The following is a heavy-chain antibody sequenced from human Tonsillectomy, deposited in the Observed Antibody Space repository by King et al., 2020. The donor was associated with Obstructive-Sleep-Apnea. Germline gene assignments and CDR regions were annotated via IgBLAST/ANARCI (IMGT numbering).Heavy chain of an antibody. V-gene: IGHV3-30*04. D-gene: IGHD3-3*01. CDR1: AFTFSTYA. Sequence: VQLVESGGGVVQPGRSLRLSCAASAFTFSTYAMHWVRQAPGKGLEWVAVISYDGSNKYYADSVKGRFTISRDNSKKTLYLQMNSLRAEDTAVYYCARDRSRPKTADALRFLEWLLTGWGMDVWGQGTTVTVSS. CDR2: ISYDGSNK. CDR3: ARDRSRPKTADALRFLEWLLTGWGMDV. J-gene: IGHJ6*02.